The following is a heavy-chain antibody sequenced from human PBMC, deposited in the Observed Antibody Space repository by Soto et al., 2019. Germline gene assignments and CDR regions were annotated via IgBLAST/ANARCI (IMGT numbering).Heavy chain of an antibody. CDR1: GFTFSSYA. CDR3: AKVGAGYYYYGMDV. V-gene: IGHV3-23*01. CDR2: ISGSGGST. J-gene: IGHJ6*02. D-gene: IGHD3-10*01. Sequence: GGSLRLSCAASGFTFSSYAMSWVRQAPGKGLEWVSAISGSGGSTYYADSVKGRFTISRDNSKNTLYLQMNSLRAEDTAVYYCAKVGAGYYYYGMDVWGQGTTVTVSS.